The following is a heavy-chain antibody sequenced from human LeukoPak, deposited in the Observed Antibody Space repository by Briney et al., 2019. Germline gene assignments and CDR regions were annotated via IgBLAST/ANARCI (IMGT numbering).Heavy chain of an antibody. CDR2: ISAYNGNT. CDR1: GYTFSYFG. D-gene: IGHD1-1*01. V-gene: IGHV1-18*01. J-gene: IGHJ4*02. Sequence: ASVRVSCKASGYTFSYFGINWVRQAPGQGLEWMGWISAYNGNTNYAQKSEGRLSLTTDTATTTVYMELRNVASDDTAVYFCVRGLDAASGLANFDYWGQGTLITVSP. CDR3: VRGLDAASGLANFDY.